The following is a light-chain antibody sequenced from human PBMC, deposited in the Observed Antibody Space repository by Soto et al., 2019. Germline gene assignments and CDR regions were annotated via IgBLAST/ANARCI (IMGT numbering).Light chain of an antibody. Sequence: QSALTQPASVSGSPGQSIPISFTGTSSDVGGYNYVSWYQQHPGKAPKLMIYDVSNRPSGVSNRFSGSKSGNTASLTISGLQAEDEADYYCSSYTSSSFYVFGTGTKLTVL. CDR2: DVS. CDR1: SSDVGGYNY. CDR3: SSYTSSSFYV. J-gene: IGLJ1*01. V-gene: IGLV2-14*01.